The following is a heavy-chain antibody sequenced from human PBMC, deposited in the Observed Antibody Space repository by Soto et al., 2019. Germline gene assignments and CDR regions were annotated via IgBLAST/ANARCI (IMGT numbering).Heavy chain of an antibody. Sequence: QITLKESGPTLVKPTQTLTLTCTFSGFSLSTSGVGVGWIRQPPGKALEWLALIYWNDDKRYSPSLKSRLTITKDTSKNQVVLTMTNIDPVDTATYYCAHSITIFGVVIRNWFDPWGQGTLVTVSS. V-gene: IGHV2-5*01. J-gene: IGHJ5*02. CDR3: AHSITIFGVVIRNWFDP. D-gene: IGHD3-3*01. CDR1: GFSLSTSGVG. CDR2: IYWNDDK.